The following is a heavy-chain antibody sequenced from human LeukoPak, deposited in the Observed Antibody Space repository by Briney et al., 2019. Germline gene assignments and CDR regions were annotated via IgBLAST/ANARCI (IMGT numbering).Heavy chain of an antibody. CDR3: ARATPDTVLVGRPYLSTFDY. V-gene: IGHV1-46*01. Sequence: GASVKVSCKASGYTFTTYYMHWVRQAPGQGLEWMGIINPSGGSTSYAQNFQGGVTMTRDTSTSTVYMELSSLRSEDTAVYYCARATPDTVLVGRPYLSTFDYWGQGTQVTVST. CDR2: INPSGGST. D-gene: IGHD4-17*01. J-gene: IGHJ4*02. CDR1: GYTFTTYY.